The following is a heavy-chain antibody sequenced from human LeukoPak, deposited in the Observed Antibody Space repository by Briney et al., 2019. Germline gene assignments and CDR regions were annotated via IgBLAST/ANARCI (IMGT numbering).Heavy chain of an antibody. CDR1: GFTFSSHW. V-gene: IGHV3-7*01. CDR2: IKQDGSEK. CDR3: AREGLIAAADY. Sequence: PGGSLRLSCAASGFTFSSHWMSWVRQAPGKGLEWVANIKQDGSEKYYVDSVKGRFTISRDNAKDSLYLQMNSLRAEDTAVYYCAREGLIAAADYWGQGTLVTVSS. J-gene: IGHJ4*02. D-gene: IGHD6-13*01.